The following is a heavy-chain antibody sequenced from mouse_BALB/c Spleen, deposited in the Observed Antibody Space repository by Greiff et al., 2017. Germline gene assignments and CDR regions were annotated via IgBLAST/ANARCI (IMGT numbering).Heavy chain of an antibody. V-gene: IGHV1S81*02. CDR3: TRGDSSGPFDY. Sequence: VQLQQSGAELVKPGASVKLSCKASGYTFTSYYMYWVKQRPGQGLEWIGEINPSNGGTNFNEKFKSKATLTVDKSSSTAYMQLSSLTSEDSAVYYCTRGDSSGPFDYWGQGTTLTVAS. CDR2: INPSNGGT. J-gene: IGHJ2*01. D-gene: IGHD3-2*01. CDR1: GYTFTSYY.